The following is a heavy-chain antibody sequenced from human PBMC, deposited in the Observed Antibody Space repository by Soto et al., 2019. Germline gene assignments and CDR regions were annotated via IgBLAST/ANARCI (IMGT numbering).Heavy chain of an antibody. V-gene: IGHV1-8*01. J-gene: IGHJ5*02. D-gene: IGHD3-16*01. Sequence: GASVKVSCKASGYSFTNNDVSWVRQATGQGLEWMGWMNPGSGDTGYAQKFQGRVTMTRDISIATAYMELSSLRSDDTAIYYCARMATFGSLNWFDPWGQGPLVTVSS. CDR2: MNPGSGDT. CDR3: ARMATFGSLNWFDP. CDR1: GYSFTNND.